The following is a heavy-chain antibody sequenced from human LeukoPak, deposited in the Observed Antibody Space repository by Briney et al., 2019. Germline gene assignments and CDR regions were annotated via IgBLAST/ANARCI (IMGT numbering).Heavy chain of an antibody. V-gene: IGHV1-18*01. D-gene: IGHD5-18*01. J-gene: IGHJ6*02. Sequence: ASMKVSCKASGYTFTSYAISWVRQAPGQGLEWMGWISGYNGNTKYAQKVQGRVTMTTDTSTSTAYMELRSLRSDDTAVYYCARGYSYGSDYYYGMDVWGQGTTVTVSS. CDR3: ARGYSYGSDYYYGMDV. CDR1: GYTFTSYA. CDR2: ISGYNGNT.